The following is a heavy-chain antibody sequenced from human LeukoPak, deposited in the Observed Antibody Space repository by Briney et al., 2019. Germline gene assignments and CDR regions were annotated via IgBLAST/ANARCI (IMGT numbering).Heavy chain of an antibody. J-gene: IGHJ4*02. D-gene: IGHD3-9*01. Sequence: GGSLRLSCEASGFSFPYGMSWVRQAPGKGLEWVSGITNSGENTYYADSVKGRFTISRDNSKNTLYLQMNSLRAEDTAVYYCAKDGHVLRYFDWLNIFDYWGQGTLVTVSS. CDR1: GFSFPYG. CDR3: AKDGHVLRYFDWLNIFDY. CDR2: ITNSGENT. V-gene: IGHV3-23*01.